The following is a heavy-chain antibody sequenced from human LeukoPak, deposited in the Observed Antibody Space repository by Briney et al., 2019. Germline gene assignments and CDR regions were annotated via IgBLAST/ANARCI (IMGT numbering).Heavy chain of an antibody. J-gene: IGHJ4*02. V-gene: IGHV3-20*04. D-gene: IGHD3-10*01. Sequence: PGGSLRLSCTASGFPLDEHGMSWVRQAPGKGREWVSCINLSGGSTGYAHPLRGRFTISRDNANNSLYLQMDSLSAEDTALYYCARAPITRPFYFEYWGQGTLVSVSS. CDR1: GFPLDEHG. CDR2: INLSGGST. CDR3: ARAPITRPFYFEY.